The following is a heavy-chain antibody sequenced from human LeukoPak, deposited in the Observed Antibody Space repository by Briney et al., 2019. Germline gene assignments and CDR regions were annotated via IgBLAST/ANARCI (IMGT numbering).Heavy chain of an antibody. V-gene: IGHV4-4*07. D-gene: IGHD3-3*01. CDR2: IYTSGST. CDR1: GGSISSYY. CDR3: ARVGYDFWSGNNNWFDP. Sequence: PSETLSLTCTVSGGSISSYYWSWIRQPAGKGLEWIGRIYTSGSTNYNPSLKSRVTISVDTSKNQFSLKLSSVTAADTAVYYCARVGYDFWSGNNNWFDPWGQGTLVTVSS. J-gene: IGHJ5*02.